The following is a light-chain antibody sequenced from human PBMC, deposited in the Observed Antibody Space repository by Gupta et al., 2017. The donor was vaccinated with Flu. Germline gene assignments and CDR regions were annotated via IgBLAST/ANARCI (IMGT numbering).Light chain of an antibody. CDR1: DSNIGSST. CDR2: SNN. CDR3: AAWDDSLNAWV. J-gene: IGLJ3*02. Sequence: QSVLTQPSSASGTPGQRVTISCSGSDSNIGSSTVNWYQQPPGTAPKALIYSNNQRPSGVPDRFSGPKSGTSASLAIGGLQSEDEADYFCAAWDDSLNAWVFGGGTKLTVL. V-gene: IGLV1-44*01.